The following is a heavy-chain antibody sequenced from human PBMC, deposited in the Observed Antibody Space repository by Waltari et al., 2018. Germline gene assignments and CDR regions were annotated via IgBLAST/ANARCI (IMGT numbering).Heavy chain of an antibody. CDR3: AKSRIAVAGGNHAFDI. CDR2: ISGSGGST. J-gene: IGHJ3*02. Sequence: EVQLVESGGGLVQPGGSLRLSCAASGFTFSSYAMSWVRQAPGKGLEWVSAISGSGGSTYYADSVKGRFTISRDNSKNTLYLQMNSLRAEDTAVYYCAKSRIAVAGGNHAFDIWGQGTMVTVSS. D-gene: IGHD6-19*01. CDR1: GFTFSSYA. V-gene: IGHV3-23*04.